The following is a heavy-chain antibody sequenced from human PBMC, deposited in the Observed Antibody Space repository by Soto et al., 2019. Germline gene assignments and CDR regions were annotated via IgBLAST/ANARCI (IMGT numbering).Heavy chain of an antibody. V-gene: IGHV3-48*02. D-gene: IGHD6-19*01. CDR2: ISKSSSTI. CDR3: ARESEWLVDGMDV. J-gene: IGHJ6*02. CDR1: GCTFSSNR. Sequence: TGGSLRLSCAASGCTFSSNRMNWVRQAPGKGLEWVSYISKSSSTIYYADSVKGRSTISRDNAKNSLYLQMNSLRDEDTAVYYCARESEWLVDGMDVWGQGTTVTVSS.